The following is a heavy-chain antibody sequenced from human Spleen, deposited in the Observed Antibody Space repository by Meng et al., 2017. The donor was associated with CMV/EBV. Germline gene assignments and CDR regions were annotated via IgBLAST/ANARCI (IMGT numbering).Heavy chain of an antibody. D-gene: IGHD6-13*01. Sequence: GGSLRLSCAVSGLTFSHAWMSWVRQAPGKGLEWVSSIRSSSNYIYYADSVKGRFTISRDNAKNSLYLQMNSLRAEDTAVYYCAREPYSSSFYYYYGMDVWGQGTTVTVSS. J-gene: IGHJ6*02. CDR3: AREPYSSSFYYYYGMDV. CDR1: GLTFSHAW. CDR2: IRSSSNYI. V-gene: IGHV3-21*06.